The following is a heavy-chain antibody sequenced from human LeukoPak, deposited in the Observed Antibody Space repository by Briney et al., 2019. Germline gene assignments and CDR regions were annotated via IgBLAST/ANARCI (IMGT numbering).Heavy chain of an antibody. D-gene: IGHD5-12*01. V-gene: IGHV3-11*06. CDR2: ISSSSSHT. CDR1: GLIFSVYY. CDR3: AKNIGYDYPSYY. Sequence: GGSVSLFCAASGLIFSVYYMSWIRQAPGEGLEWVSDISSSSSHTNHADSVKGRFTISRDNAKNSLYLQMNSLKAEDTAVYYCAKNIGYDYPSYYWGQGTLVTASS. J-gene: IGHJ4*02.